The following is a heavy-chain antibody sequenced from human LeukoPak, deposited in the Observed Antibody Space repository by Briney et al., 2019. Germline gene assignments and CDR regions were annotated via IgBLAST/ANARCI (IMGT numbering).Heavy chain of an antibody. D-gene: IGHD3-10*01. CDR1: GGSISSSSYY. CDR3: ARGTVLLWFGELLDAFEI. CDR2: IYYSGST. V-gene: IGHV4-39*01. Sequence: SETLSLTCTVSGGSISSSSYYWGWIRQPPGKGLEWIGSIYYSGSTYYNPSLKSRVTISVDTSKNQFSLKLSSVTAADTAVYYCARGTVLLWFGELLDAFEIWGQGTMVTVSS. J-gene: IGHJ3*02.